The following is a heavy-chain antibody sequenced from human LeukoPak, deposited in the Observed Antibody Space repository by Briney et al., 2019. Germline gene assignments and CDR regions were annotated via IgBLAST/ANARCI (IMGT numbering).Heavy chain of an antibody. CDR2: IYTSGST. J-gene: IGHJ4*02. Sequence: ETLSLTCTVSGGSISGYYWSWIRHPAGKGLEWIGRIYTSGSTNYNPSLKSRVTMSVDTSKNQFSLKLSSVTVADTAVYYCARYIPARPGFDYWGQGTLVTVSS. CDR3: ARYIPARPGFDY. V-gene: IGHV4-4*07. D-gene: IGHD6-6*01. CDR1: GGSISGYY.